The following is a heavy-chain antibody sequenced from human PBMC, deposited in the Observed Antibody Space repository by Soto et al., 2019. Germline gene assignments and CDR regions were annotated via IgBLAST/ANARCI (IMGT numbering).Heavy chain of an antibody. CDR2: ISYDGSNK. CDR3: ERALGSSSSTDT. V-gene: IGHV3-30-3*01. CDR1: GFTFSSYA. Sequence: GGSLRLSCAASGFTFSSYAMHWVRQAPGKGLEWVAVISYDGSNKYYADSVKGRFTISRDNSKNTLYLQMNSLRAEDTAVYYCERALGSSSSTDTWGQGTLVTVSS. J-gene: IGHJ5*02. D-gene: IGHD6-6*01.